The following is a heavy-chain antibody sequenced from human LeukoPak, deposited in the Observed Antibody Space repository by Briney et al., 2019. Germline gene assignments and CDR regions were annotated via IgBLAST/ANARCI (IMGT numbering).Heavy chain of an antibody. CDR2: ISSGSSII. V-gene: IGHV3-48*02. Sequence: GGSLRLSCAASGFTFSSYSMSWVRQAPGKGLEWVSHISSGSSIIYYADSVKGRFTISRDNAKNSLYLQMTSLRDEDTAVYYCARETIGLDYWGQGTLVTVSS. D-gene: IGHD3-3*01. CDR1: GFTFSSYS. CDR3: ARETIGLDY. J-gene: IGHJ4*02.